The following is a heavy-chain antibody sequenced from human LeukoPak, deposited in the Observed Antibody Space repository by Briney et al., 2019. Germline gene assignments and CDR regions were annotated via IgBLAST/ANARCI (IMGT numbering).Heavy chain of an antibody. CDR1: GYTFTGYY. D-gene: IGHD3-22*01. J-gene: IGHJ5*02. V-gene: IGHV1-2*06. Sequence: GASVKVSCKASGYTFTGYYMHWVRQAPGQGLEWMGRINPNSGGTNYAQKFQGRVTMTRDTSISTAHMELSRLRSDDTAVYYCARDLGYYYDSSGYYENWFDPWGQGTLVTVSS. CDR3: ARDLGYYYDSSGYYENWFDP. CDR2: INPNSGGT.